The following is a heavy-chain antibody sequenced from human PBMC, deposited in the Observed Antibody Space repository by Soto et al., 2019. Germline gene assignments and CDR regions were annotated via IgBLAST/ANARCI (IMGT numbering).Heavy chain of an antibody. CDR2: INHSGST. V-gene: IGHV4-34*01. CDR3: ARVGDSSSWYRFDY. J-gene: IGHJ4*02. CDR1: FWSVSGYY. Sequence: TSEPLSVTCSVYFWSVSGYYLSCILQTPGKGLEWIGEINHSGSTNYNPSLKSRVTISVDTSKNQFSLKLSSVTAADTAAYYCARVGDSSSWYRFDYWGQGTLVTVSS. D-gene: IGHD6-13*01.